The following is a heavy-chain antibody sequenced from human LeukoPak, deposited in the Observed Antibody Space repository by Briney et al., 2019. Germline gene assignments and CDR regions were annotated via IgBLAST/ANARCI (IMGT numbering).Heavy chain of an antibody. V-gene: IGHV3-74*01. Sequence: PGGSLRLSCAASGFTFSSYWMHWVRQAPGEGLVWVSRIKTDGSSTSYADSVQGRFTISRDNGMNTLYLQMNSLRAEDTAVYYCARDPFVESTYWGRGILVTVSS. J-gene: IGHJ4*02. CDR1: GFTFSSYW. D-gene: IGHD5-24*01. CDR3: ARDPFVESTY. CDR2: IKTDGSST.